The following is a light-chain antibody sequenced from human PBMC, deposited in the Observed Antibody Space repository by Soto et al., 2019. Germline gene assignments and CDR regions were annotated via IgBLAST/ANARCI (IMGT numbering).Light chain of an antibody. CDR3: QQYGGSVPIT. J-gene: IGKJ5*01. CDR1: QSVSSAY. Sequence: EIVLTQSPDTLSLSPGERATLSCRASQSVSSAYLAWYQQKPGQAPRLLISGASSRATGIPDRFSGSGSGTDFSLTISGLEPEDFAVYYCQQYGGSVPITFGQGTRLDIK. V-gene: IGKV3-20*01. CDR2: GAS.